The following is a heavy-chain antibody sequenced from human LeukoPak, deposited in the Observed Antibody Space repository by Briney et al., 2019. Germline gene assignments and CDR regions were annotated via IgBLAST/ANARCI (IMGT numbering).Heavy chain of an antibody. CDR1: GFTFSSYV. V-gene: IGHV3-13*01. CDR2: IGTAGDT. J-gene: IGHJ3*02. D-gene: IGHD3-9*01. Sequence: VGPLRLSCAASGFTFSSYVMHWVRQATGKCLHWVAAIGTAGDTYYPGSVKGRFTISRENAKNSLYLQMNSLRAGDTAVYFCQRKGFIRYFDWLLSPGTFDIWGQGTMVTVSS. CDR3: QRKGFIRYFDWLLSPGTFDI.